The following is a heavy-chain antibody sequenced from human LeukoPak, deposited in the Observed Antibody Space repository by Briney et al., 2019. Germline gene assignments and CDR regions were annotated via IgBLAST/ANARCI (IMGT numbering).Heavy chain of an antibody. D-gene: IGHD3/OR15-3a*01. Sequence: GGSLRLSCAASGFTFSSYEMNWVRQAPGKGLEWVAFIWYDESKNSHADSVKGRFTISRDNSKNTLCLQMDSLRAEDTAVYYCARDAGERWTVDFDYWGQGTLVTVSS. J-gene: IGHJ4*02. CDR1: GFTFSSYE. CDR3: ARDAGERWTVDFDY. CDR2: IWYDESKN. V-gene: IGHV3-33*08.